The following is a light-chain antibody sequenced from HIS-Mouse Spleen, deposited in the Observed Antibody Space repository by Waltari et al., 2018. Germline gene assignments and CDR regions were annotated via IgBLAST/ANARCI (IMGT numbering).Light chain of an antibody. Sequence: SYELTQPPSGSVSPGQTARITCPGDALPKKSAYWYQQKSGHAPVLVIYEDSKRPSGIPERFSGSSSGTMATLTISGAQVEDEADYYCYSTDSSGNHRVFGGGTKLTVL. CDR3: YSTDSSGNHRV. CDR2: EDS. CDR1: ALPKKS. V-gene: IGLV3-10*01. J-gene: IGLJ2*01.